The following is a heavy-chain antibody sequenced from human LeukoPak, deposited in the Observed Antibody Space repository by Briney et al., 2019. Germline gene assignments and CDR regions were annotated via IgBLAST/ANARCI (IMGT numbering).Heavy chain of an antibody. CDR3: AKSGYQLLCLDY. D-gene: IGHD2-2*01. J-gene: IGHJ4*02. CDR1: GLTFSIHA. CDR2: ISYDGSNK. Sequence: GGSLRLSCVSSGLTFSIHAIHWVRQAPGKGLEWVAVISYDGSNKYYADSVKGRFTISRDNSKNTLYLQMNSLRAEDTAVYYCAKSGYQLLCLDYWGQGTLVTVSS. V-gene: IGHV3-30*18.